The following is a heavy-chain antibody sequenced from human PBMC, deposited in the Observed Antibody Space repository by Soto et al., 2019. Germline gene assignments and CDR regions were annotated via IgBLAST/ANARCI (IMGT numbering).Heavy chain of an antibody. V-gene: IGHV3-7*04. CDR3: ATDLNWEHY. D-gene: IGHD7-27*01. J-gene: IGHJ4*02. CDR2: IKPDGSER. CDR1: GFTLVPNG. Sequence: EVQLVESGGALFQPGGSRRLPCAAFGFTLVPNGIPWVRQPPGKGLECVADIKPDGSERYYVDSVKGRFTISRDNAKNSLYLHMNSLRAEDTAVYYCATDLNWEHYWGQGTLVTVSS.